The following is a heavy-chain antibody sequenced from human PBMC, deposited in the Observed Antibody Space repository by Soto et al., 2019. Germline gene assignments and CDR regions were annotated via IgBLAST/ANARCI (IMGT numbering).Heavy chain of an antibody. V-gene: IGHV3-23*01. CDR3: AKKGSPSGDNKNWYFDL. Sequence: GGSLRPSFQASGFLFSTYPMPWVRQAPGKVVEFMSFFTGFGTSIYYADSVKGRFTISRDNSKNSLYLQMNSLRAEDTALYYCAKKGSPSGDNKNWYFDLWGCGTLVTVAS. CDR1: GFLFSTYP. J-gene: IGHJ2*01. CDR2: FTGFGTSI. D-gene: IGHD1-26*01.